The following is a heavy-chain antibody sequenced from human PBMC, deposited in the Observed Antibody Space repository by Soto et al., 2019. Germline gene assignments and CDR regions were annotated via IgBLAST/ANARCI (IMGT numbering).Heavy chain of an antibody. CDR3: VSVLSGYDHNWFDP. Sequence: ASVKVSCKASGGTFSSYAISWVRQAPGQGLEWMGGIIPIFGTANYAQKFQGRVTITADESTSTAYMELSSLRSEDTAVYYCVSVLSGYDHNWFDPWGQGTLVTVSS. J-gene: IGHJ5*02. D-gene: IGHD5-12*01. CDR1: GGTFSSYA. CDR2: IIPIFGTA. V-gene: IGHV1-69*13.